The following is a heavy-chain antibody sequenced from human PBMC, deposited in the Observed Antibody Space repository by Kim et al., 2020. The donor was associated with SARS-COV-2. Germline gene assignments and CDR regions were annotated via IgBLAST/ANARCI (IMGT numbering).Heavy chain of an antibody. V-gene: IGHV4-59*01. Sequence: SETLSLTCTVSGGSISSYYWSWIRQPPGKGLEWIGYIYYSGSTNYNPSLKSRVTISVDTSKNQFSLKLSSVTAADTAVYYCARIPDEDYYYYGMDVWGQGTTVTVSS. CDR3: ARIPDEDYYYYGMDV. CDR1: GGSISSYY. CDR2: IYYSGST. D-gene: IGHD2-21*01. J-gene: IGHJ6*02.